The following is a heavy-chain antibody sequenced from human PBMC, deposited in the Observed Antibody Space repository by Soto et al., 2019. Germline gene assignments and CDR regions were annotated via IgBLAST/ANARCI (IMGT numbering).Heavy chain of an antibody. CDR3: ASVGYSSGYYTNFDY. CDR2: IYYSGST. Sequence: SETLSLTCTVSGGSISSSSYYWGWIRQPPGKGLEWIGSIYYSGSTYYNPSLKSRVTISVDTSKNQFSLKLSSVTAADTAVYYCASVGYSSGYYTNFDYWGQGTLVTVSS. J-gene: IGHJ4*02. V-gene: IGHV4-39*01. CDR1: GGSISSSSYY. D-gene: IGHD3-22*01.